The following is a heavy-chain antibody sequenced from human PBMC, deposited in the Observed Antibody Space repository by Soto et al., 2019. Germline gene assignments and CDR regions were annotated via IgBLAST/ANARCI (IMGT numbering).Heavy chain of an antibody. CDR2: IYYSGST. Sequence: SETLSLTCGFSGFSISSGFYSWSWTRQPPGKGLEWIGYIYYSGSTDYNPSLKSRVTISVDTSKRQFSLRLTSVTAADTAVYYCARDGYDGSGSPYPAYWGPGAQVNVSS. CDR1: GFSISSGFYS. J-gene: IGHJ4*02. D-gene: IGHD3-10*01. V-gene: IGHV4-61*01. CDR3: ARDGYDGSGSPYPAY.